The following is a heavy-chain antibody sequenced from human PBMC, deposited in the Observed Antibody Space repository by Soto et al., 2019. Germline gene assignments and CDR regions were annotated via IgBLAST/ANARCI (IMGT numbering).Heavy chain of an antibody. Sequence: GGSLRLSCAASGFTFSSYGMHWVRQAPGKGLEWVAVIWYDGSNKYYADSVKGRFTISRDNSKNTLYLQMNSLRAEDTAVYYCARGSGFDWLDEVVGYFQHWGQGTLVTVSS. CDR2: IWYDGSNK. V-gene: IGHV3-33*01. J-gene: IGHJ1*01. CDR3: ARGSGFDWLDEVVGYFQH. D-gene: IGHD3-9*01. CDR1: GFTFSSYG.